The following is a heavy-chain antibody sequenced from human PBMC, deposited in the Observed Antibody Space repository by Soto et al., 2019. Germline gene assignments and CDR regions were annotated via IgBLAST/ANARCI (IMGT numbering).Heavy chain of an antibody. J-gene: IGHJ4*02. V-gene: IGHV1-8*02. D-gene: IGHD3-3*01. CDR1: GYTFTSYD. CDR3: ARYRRDFGVVIDY. Sequence: ASVKVSCKASGYTFTSYDINWVRQATGQGLEWMGWMNPNSGNTGYAQKFQGRVTMTRNTSISTAYMELSSLRSEDTAMYYCARYRRDFGVVIDYWGQGTLVTVSS. CDR2: MNPNSGNT.